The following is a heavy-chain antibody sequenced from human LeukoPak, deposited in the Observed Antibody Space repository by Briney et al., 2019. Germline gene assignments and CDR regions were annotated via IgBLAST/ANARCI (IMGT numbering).Heavy chain of an antibody. D-gene: IGHD1-26*01. CDR3: AKASWAGVTTTYFAY. CDR1: GFTFSDYT. Sequence: GESLRLSCAASGFTFSDYTMNWVRQAPGRGLEWLASISISSSVIYYADSVKGRFTISRDNSKNTLYLQMNDLRADDTAVYYCAKASWAGVTTTYFAYWAQGTLVTVSS. V-gene: IGHV3-21*04. J-gene: IGHJ4*02. CDR2: ISISSSVI.